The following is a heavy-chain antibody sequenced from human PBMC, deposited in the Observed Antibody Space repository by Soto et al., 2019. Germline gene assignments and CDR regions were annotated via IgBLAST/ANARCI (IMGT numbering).Heavy chain of an antibody. J-gene: IGHJ4*02. Sequence: QVQLVQSGAEVKKPGSSVKVSCKASGGTFSSYAISWVRQAPGQGLEWMGGIIPIFGTANYAQKFQGRVTITAAESTSTAYMELSSLRSEYTDGYYCARVGWDGFNSPFNYWGQGTLVTVSS. D-gene: IGHD6-19*01. CDR1: GGTFSSYA. V-gene: IGHV1-69*01. CDR3: ARVGWDGFNSPFNY. CDR2: IIPIFGTA.